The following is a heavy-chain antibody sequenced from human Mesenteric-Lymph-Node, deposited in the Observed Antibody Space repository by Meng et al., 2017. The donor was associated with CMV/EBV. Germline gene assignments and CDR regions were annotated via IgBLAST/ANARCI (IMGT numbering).Heavy chain of an antibody. D-gene: IGHD6-19*01. CDR1: GDSTSSFYY. CDR2: VHYTGST. Sequence: RQSVPVQVKPSETLSPTCTVSGDSTSSFYYWGWIRQPPGRGLEWIGSVHYTGSTYYSPSLKSRVTVSVDTSKNQFSLRLTSVTAADTAVYYCARPFPSWQSPRLDPFGAWGQGTLVTASS. V-gene: IGHV4-39*01. CDR3: ARPFPSWQSPRLDPFGA. J-gene: IGHJ5*02.